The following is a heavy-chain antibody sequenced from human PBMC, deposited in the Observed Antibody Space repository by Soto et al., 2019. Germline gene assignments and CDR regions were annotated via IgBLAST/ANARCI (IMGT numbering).Heavy chain of an antibody. CDR1: GFTFSSFG. CDR3: ARVLRPDAYYFDY. J-gene: IGHJ4*02. CDR2: IWYDGSNK. V-gene: IGHV3-33*01. Sequence: PGGSLRLSCAASGFTFSSFGMHWVRQAPGKGLEWVAVIWYDGSNKYYADSVKGRFTISRDNSKNTLYLQMNSLRAEDTAVYYCARVLRPDAYYFDYWGQGTLVTVSS.